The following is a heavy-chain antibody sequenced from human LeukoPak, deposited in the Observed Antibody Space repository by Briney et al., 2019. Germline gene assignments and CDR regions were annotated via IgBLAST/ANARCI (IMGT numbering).Heavy chain of an antibody. J-gene: IGHJ4*02. Sequence: GGSLRLSCAASGFTFSSYNMNWVRQAPGKGLEWVSSITSSSSYIYYADSVKGRFTISRDNSKNTLYLQMNSLRAEDTAVYFCAKDNSGWHSFDLWGQGTLVTVSS. V-gene: IGHV3-21*04. CDR3: AKDNSGWHSFDL. CDR1: GFTFSSYN. CDR2: ITSSSSYI. D-gene: IGHD5-12*01.